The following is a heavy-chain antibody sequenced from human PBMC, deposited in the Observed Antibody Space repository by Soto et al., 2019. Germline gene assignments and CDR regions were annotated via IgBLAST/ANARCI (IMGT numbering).Heavy chain of an antibody. J-gene: IGHJ6*03. CDR1: GFTFSDYY. V-gene: IGHV3-11*01. D-gene: IGHD4-4*01. Sequence: GGSLRLSCAASGFTFSDYYMSWIRQAPGKGLEWVSYISSSGSTIYYADSVKGRFTISRDNAKNSLYLQMNSLRAEDTAVYYCARGTTVTTPPVLGYYYYYYMDVWGKGTTVTVSS. CDR2: ISSSGSTI. CDR3: ARGTTVTTPPVLGYYYYYYMDV.